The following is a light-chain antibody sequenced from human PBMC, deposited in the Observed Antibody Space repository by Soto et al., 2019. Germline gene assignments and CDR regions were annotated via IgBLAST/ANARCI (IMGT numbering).Light chain of an antibody. CDR3: QQYGSSGT. CDR2: GAS. V-gene: IGKV3-20*01. Sequence: EMVLTQSSGTLSQSPGERATLSCRASQSVSNNYLAWYQQKPGQAPRLLIYGASNRATGIPDRFSGSGSGTDFTLTISILEPEDFAVYYCQQYGSSGTFGQGTKVYIK. J-gene: IGKJ1*01. CDR1: QSVSNNY.